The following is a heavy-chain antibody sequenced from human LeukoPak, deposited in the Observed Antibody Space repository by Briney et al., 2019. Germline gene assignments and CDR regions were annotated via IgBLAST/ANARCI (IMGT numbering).Heavy chain of an antibody. D-gene: IGHD5-24*01. CDR1: GGTFSSYA. CDR3: AREEVEMAIGGAFDI. V-gene: IGHV1-69*04. CDR2: IIPIFGIA. Sequence: SVKVSCKASGGTFSSYAISGVRQAPGQGLEWMGRIIPIFGIANYAQKFQGRVTITADKSTSTAYMELSSLRSEDTAVYYCAREEVEMAIGGAFDIWGQGTMVTVSS. J-gene: IGHJ3*02.